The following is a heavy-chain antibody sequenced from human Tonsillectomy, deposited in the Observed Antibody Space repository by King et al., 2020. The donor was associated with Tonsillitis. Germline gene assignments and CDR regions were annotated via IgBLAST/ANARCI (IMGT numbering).Heavy chain of an antibody. CDR3: ARDPNSPGVAEQFDY. Sequence: VQLQQWGAGLLKPSETLSLICVVYGGSFSDYYWSWIRQSPGKGLEWIGEINHSGSTNYNPSLKSRVTISIDTSKTQFSLKLSSVTAADTAVYYCARDPNSPGVAEQFDYWGQGTLVTVSS. CDR1: GGSFSDYY. D-gene: IGHD6-13*01. J-gene: IGHJ4*02. CDR2: INHSGST. V-gene: IGHV4-34*01.